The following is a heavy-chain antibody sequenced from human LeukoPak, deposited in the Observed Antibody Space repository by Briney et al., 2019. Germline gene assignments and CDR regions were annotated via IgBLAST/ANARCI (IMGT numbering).Heavy chain of an antibody. CDR2: ISGTGTNT. CDR3: AKAFREFGTSSSYSSFDT. CDR1: GFTFTDYA. Sequence: GGSLRLSCAASGFTFTDYAMNWVRQAPGKGLEWVSAISGTGTNTYYADYVKGRFTISRDDSQNILYLQMNGLRAEDTAVYFCAKAFREFGTSSSYSSFDTWGQGTMVTVSS. J-gene: IGHJ3*02. V-gene: IGHV3-23*01. D-gene: IGHD5-18*01.